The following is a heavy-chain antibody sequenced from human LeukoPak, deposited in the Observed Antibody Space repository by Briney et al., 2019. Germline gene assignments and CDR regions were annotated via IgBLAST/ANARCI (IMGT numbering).Heavy chain of an antibody. Sequence: PGGSLRLSCAASGFTFDDYGMSWVRQAPGKGLEWVSGINWNGGSTGYVDSVKGRFTISRDNAKNSLYLQMNSLGAEDTAVYYCARNNWFGEFENWFDPWGQGTLVTVSS. CDR1: GFTFDDYG. D-gene: IGHD3-10*01. J-gene: IGHJ5*02. CDR2: INWNGGST. V-gene: IGHV3-20*04. CDR3: ARNNWFGEFENWFDP.